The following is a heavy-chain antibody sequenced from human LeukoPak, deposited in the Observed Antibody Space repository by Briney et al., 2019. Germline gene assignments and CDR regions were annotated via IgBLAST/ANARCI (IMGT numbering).Heavy chain of an antibody. CDR2: INPSGGST. V-gene: IGHV1-46*01. J-gene: IGHJ4*02. Sequence: ASVKVSCKASGFTFTNYNLHWVRQAPGQRLEGMGIINPSGGSTNYAQNFQGRVTMTRDTSTSTVYMELRSLRSDDTAVYYCAREGERAPGYYYDSSGYPYWGQGTLVTVSS. CDR1: GFTFTNYN. CDR3: AREGERAPGYYYDSSGYPY. D-gene: IGHD3-22*01.